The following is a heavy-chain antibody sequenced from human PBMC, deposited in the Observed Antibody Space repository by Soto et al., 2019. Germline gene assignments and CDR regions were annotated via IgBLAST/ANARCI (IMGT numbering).Heavy chain of an antibody. V-gene: IGHV3-23*01. CDR2: ISGSGGST. J-gene: IGHJ3*02. D-gene: IGHD6-19*01. CDR3: AKDVYSSGWYDAFDI. CDR1: GFTFSSYA. Sequence: GGSLRLSCAASGFTFSSYAMSWVRQAPGKGLEWVSAISGSGGSTYYADSVKGRFTISRDNSKNTLYLQKNSVRAEDTAVYYCAKDVYSSGWYDAFDIWGQGTMVTVSS.